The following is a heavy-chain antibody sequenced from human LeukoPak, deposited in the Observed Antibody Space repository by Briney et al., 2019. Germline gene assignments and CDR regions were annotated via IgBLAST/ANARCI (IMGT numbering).Heavy chain of an antibody. Sequence: GASLKVSSKASGYTFTSYDINWVRQATGQRLERMVWMNPTRGTTGYAQKFQGSVTITRNTSISTAYMELSSMRSEDTAVYYGARGRWLQLRHYYYYMDVWGKGTTVTVSS. J-gene: IGHJ6*03. CDR1: GYTFTSYD. CDR3: ARGRWLQLRHYYYYMDV. D-gene: IGHD5-24*01. CDR2: MNPTRGTT. V-gene: IGHV1-8*03.